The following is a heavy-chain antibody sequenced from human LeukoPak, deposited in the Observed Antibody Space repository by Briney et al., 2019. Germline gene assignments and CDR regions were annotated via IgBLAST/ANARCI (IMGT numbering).Heavy chain of an antibody. CDR3: ARDRSVVVPAATVDY. CDR1: GYTFSGYY. V-gene: IGHV1-2*02. D-gene: IGHD2-2*01. Sequence: ASVNVSLKGSGYTFSGYYIHWGRQAPRQPLEGMGWINPNSGCTNNAHNFQGRVTRTRDTSISTAYMELRRLRSDDTAVYYCARDRSVVVPAATVDYWGQGTLVTVSS. CDR2: INPNSGCT. J-gene: IGHJ4*02.